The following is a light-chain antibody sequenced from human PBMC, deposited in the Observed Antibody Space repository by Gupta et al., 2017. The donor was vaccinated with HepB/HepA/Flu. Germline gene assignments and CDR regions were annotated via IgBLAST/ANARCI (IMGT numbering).Light chain of an antibody. CDR2: NDN. V-gene: IGLV1-47*02. CDR3: VGWDDSMSGYV. CDR1: SSNIGNDN. J-gene: IGLJ1*01. Sequence: QPVLPQPPSASGTPGQRVTIPCSGSSSNIGNDNAYWYQQLPGPAPKLLIYNDNQRRSGVPERFSGSKSATTAAMASSGLRAEDEADYYCVGWDDSMSGYVFGGGTKVTVL.